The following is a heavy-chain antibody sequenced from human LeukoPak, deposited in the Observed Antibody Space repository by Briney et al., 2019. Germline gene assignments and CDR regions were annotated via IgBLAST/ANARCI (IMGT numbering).Heavy chain of an antibody. CDR2: ISGSGGST. CDR1: GFTFGDYA. D-gene: IGHD3-3*01. V-gene: IGHV3-23*01. Sequence: GGSLRLSCTASGFTFGDYAMSWVRQAPGKGLEWVSAISGSGGSTNYADSVKGRFTISRDNSKNTLYLQMNSLRAEDTAVYYCAKRSGFLEWLSNFDYWGQGTLVTVSS. J-gene: IGHJ4*02. CDR3: AKRSGFLEWLSNFDY.